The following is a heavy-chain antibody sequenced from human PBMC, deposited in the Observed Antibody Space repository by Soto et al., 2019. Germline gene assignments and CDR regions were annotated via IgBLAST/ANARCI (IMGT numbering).Heavy chain of an antibody. J-gene: IGHJ4*02. Sequence: EVQLVESGGGLVKPGGSLRLSCAASGFIFSSYTMNWVRQAPGKGLEWVSSISASSTYIYYADSLKGRFTISRGNAYNSLYLQMSSLRTEDTAVYYCAGASLRDPWVYWGQGTLVTVSS. CDR3: AGASLRDPWVY. CDR2: ISASSTYI. V-gene: IGHV3-21*01. CDR1: GFIFSSYT. D-gene: IGHD5-12*01.